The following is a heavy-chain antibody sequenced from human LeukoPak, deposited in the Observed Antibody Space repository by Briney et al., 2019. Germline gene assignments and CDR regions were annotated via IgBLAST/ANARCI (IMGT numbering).Heavy chain of an antibody. J-gene: IGHJ5*02. D-gene: IGHD1-1*01. V-gene: IGHV4-59*01. CDR3: ARERDSGRNGNWFDP. CDR1: GGSISSYY. Sequence: SETLSLTCTASGGSISSYYWSWIRQPPGKGLEWIGYIYYSGSTNYNPSLKSRVTISVDTSKNQFSLKLSSVTAADTAVYYCARERDSGRNGNWFDPWGQGTLVTVSS. CDR2: IYYSGST.